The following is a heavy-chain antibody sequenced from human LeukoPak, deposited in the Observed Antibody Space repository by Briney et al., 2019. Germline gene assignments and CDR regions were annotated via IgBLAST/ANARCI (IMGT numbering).Heavy chain of an antibody. CDR2: IYYSGGT. V-gene: IGHV4-30-4*08. D-gene: IGHD2-2*02. CDR1: GGSISSGDYY. J-gene: IGHJ6*03. Sequence: PSQTLSLTCTVSGGSISSGDYYWSWIRQPPGKGLEWIGYIYYSGGTYYNPSLKSRVTISVDTSKNQFSLKLSSVTAADTAVYYCARGVVVPAAISYYYYMDVWGKGTTVTVSS. CDR3: ARGVVVPAAISYYYYMDV.